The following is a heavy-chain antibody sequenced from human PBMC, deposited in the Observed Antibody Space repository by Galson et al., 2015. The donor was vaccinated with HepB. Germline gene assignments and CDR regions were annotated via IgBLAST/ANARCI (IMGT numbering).Heavy chain of an antibody. V-gene: IGHV4-4*02. CDR1: GGSISSSNW. CDR3: ARGGDSSGWLRGDDAFDI. D-gene: IGHD6-19*01. Sequence: SETLSLTCAVSGGSISSSNWWSWVRQPPGKGLEWIGEIYHSGSTNYNPSLKSRVTISVDKSKNQFSLKLSSVTAADTAVYYCARGGDSSGWLRGDDAFDIWGQGTMVTVSS. CDR2: IYHSGST. J-gene: IGHJ3*02.